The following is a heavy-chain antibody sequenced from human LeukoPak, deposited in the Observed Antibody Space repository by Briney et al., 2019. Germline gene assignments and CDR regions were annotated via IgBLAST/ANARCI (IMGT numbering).Heavy chain of an antibody. CDR3: AGSSIAAPFDY. V-gene: IGHV4-34*01. Sequence: SETLSLTCAVYGGSFSGYYWSWIRQPPGKGLEWIGEINHSGSTNYNPSLKSRVTISVDTSKNQFSLKLSSVTAADTAVYYCAGSSIAAPFDYWGQGTLVTVSS. J-gene: IGHJ4*02. CDR2: INHSGST. D-gene: IGHD6-6*01. CDR1: GGSFSGYY.